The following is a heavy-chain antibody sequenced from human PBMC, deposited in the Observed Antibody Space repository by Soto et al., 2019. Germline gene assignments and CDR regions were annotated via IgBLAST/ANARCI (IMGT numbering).Heavy chain of an antibody. CDR3: AHKPGIAAAAREGVDYYSYGMDV. CDR1: GYTFTGYY. J-gene: IGHJ6*04. V-gene: IGHV1-2*02. CDR2: INPNSGGT. D-gene: IGHD6-13*01. Sequence: ASVKVSCKASGYTFTGYYMHWVRQAPGQGLEWMGWINPNSGGTNYAQKFQGRVTMTRDTSISTAYMELSRLRSDDTAVYYCAHKPGIAAAAREGVDYYSYGMDVWGKGTKVTVSS.